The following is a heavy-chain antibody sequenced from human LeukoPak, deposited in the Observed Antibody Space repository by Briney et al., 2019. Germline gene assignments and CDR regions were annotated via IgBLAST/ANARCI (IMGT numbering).Heavy chain of an antibody. Sequence: GGSLRLSCAASGFTFSSYAMSWVRQAPGKGLEWVSAISGSGGSTYYADSVKGRFTISRDNSKNTLYLQMNSLRAEDTAVYYCAKAEGYCSGGSCYPSFDYWGQGTLVTVSS. D-gene: IGHD2-15*01. J-gene: IGHJ4*02. CDR3: AKAEGYCSGGSCYPSFDY. V-gene: IGHV3-23*01. CDR1: GFTFSSYA. CDR2: ISGSGGST.